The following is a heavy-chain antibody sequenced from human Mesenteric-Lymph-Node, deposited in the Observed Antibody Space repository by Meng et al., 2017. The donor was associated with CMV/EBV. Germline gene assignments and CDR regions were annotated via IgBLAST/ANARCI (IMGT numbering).Heavy chain of an antibody. CDR1: GGSISRSDYY. V-gene: IGHV4-39*01. CDR2: IYYSGST. CDR3: ARLATTVTSYDY. Sequence: TVYGGSISRSDYYWGWSSQPPGMGVEWIGTIYYSGSTYYNPSFQSRVTISVDTSKNQFSLKLRSVTAADTAVYYCARLATTVTSYDYWGQGTLVTVSS. J-gene: IGHJ4*02. D-gene: IGHD4-17*01.